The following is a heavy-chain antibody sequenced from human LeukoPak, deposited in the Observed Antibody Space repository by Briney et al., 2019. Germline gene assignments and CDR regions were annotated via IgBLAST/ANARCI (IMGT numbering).Heavy chain of an antibody. J-gene: IGHJ5*02. CDR2: IYTSGST. CDR1: GGSISYFY. D-gene: IGHD2-15*01. Sequence: SETLSLTCTVSGGSISYFYWSWIRQPAGKGLEWIGRIYTSGSTNYNPSLKSRVTISVDTSKNQFSLKLSSVTAADTAVYYCARSSTPYNWFDPWGQGTLVTVSS. CDR3: ARSSTPYNWFDP. V-gene: IGHV4-4*07.